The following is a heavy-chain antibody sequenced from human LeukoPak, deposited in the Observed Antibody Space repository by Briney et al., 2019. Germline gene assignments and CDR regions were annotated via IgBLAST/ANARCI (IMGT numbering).Heavy chain of an antibody. CDR1: GFTFSSYA. D-gene: IGHD4-17*01. CDR3: ARDLRYYSFGLDV. Sequence: GGSLRLSCAASGFTFSSYAMSWVRQAPGKGLEWVSAISGSGGSTYYADPVKGRFTISRDNSKNTLYLQMNSLRAEDTAVYYCARDLRYYSFGLDVWGQGTTVTVSS. CDR2: ISGSGGST. J-gene: IGHJ6*02. V-gene: IGHV3-23*01.